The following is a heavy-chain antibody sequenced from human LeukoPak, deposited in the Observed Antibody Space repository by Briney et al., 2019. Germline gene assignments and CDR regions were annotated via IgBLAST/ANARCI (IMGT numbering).Heavy chain of an antibody. V-gene: IGHV6-1*01. J-gene: IGHJ1*01. CDR3: ARDGYSSGWDPEYFQH. CDR1: GDSVSSNSAA. CDR2: TYYRSKWYN. D-gene: IGHD6-19*01. Sequence: SPTLSLTCAISGDSVSSNSAAWNWLRQSPSRGLEWLGRTYYRSKWYNDYAVSVKSRITINPDTSKNQFSLQLNSVTPEDTAVYYCARDGYSSGWDPEYFQHWGQGTLVTVSS.